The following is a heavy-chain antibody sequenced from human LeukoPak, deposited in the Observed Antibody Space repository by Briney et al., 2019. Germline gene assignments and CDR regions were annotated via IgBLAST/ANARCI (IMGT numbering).Heavy chain of an antibody. CDR2: ISAYNSNT. V-gene: IGHV1-18*01. J-gene: IGHJ4*02. D-gene: IGHD3-3*01. CDR1: GYTFTSYG. CDR3: ARVEGPSIFGVIDY. Sequence: ASVKVSCKASGYTFTSYGINWVRQAPGQGLEWMGWISAYNSNTHYAQKLQGRVTMTTDTSTRTAYMEVRSLRSDDTAVYFCARVEGPSIFGVIDYWGQGTLVTIS.